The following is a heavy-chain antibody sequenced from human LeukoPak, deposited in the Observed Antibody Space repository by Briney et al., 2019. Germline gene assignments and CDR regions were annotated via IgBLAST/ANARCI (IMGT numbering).Heavy chain of an antibody. CDR1: GFSLSTSGMR. CDR3: ARTKLDYGDYEYYFDY. Sequence: SGPTLVNPTQTLTLTCTFSGFSLSTSGMRVSWIRQPPGKALEWLARIDWDDDKFYSTSLKTRLTTSKDTSKNQVVLTMTNMDPVDTATYYCARTKLDYGDYEYYFDYWGQGTLVTVSS. J-gene: IGHJ4*02. CDR2: IDWDDDK. D-gene: IGHD4-17*01. V-gene: IGHV2-70*04.